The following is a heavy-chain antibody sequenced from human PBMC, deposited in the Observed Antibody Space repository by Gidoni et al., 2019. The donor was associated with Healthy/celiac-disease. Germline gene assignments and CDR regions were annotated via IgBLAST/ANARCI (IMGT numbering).Heavy chain of an antibody. D-gene: IGHD4-17*01. V-gene: IGHV3-30*18. CDR3: AKEADYGGFDY. CDR2: ISYDGSNK. J-gene: IGHJ4*02. CDR1: GFTFSSYG. Sequence: QVQLVESGGGVVQPGRSLRLSCAASGFTFSSYGMHWVRQAPGKGLEWVAVISYDGSNKYYADSVKGRVTISRDNSKNTLYLQMNSLRAEDTAVYYCAKEADYGGFDYWGQGTLVTVSS.